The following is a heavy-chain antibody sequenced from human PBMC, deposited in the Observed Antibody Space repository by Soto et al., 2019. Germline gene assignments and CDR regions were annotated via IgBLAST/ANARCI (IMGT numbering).Heavy chain of an antibody. CDR1: GFTFSSYA. CDR2: ISGRGGVT. D-gene: IGHD1-7*01. V-gene: IGHV3-23*01. J-gene: IGHJ4*02. Sequence: GYLRLSCAASGFTFSSYALSWVRQAPWKGLEWGSAISGRGGVTYYADSVQVRFTISRDNPKNTLYLQMNSLRAEDTTVDSFAKDLDWNYYFYCWGKGPLV. CDR3: AKDLDWNYYFYC.